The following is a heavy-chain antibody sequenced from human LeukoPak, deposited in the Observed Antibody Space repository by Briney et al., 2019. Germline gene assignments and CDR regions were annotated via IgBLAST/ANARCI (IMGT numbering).Heavy chain of an antibody. CDR1: GFIFSSYA. D-gene: IGHD6-19*01. CDR3: AKGPRFYNSGEYYFDY. Sequence: GGSLRLSCAGSGFIFSSYAISWVRQAPGKGLEWVSTISGSAATTYYADSVKGRFTISRDNSKNTMYLQMNSLRAEDTAVYYWAKGPRFYNSGEYYFDYWGQGTLVTVSS. V-gene: IGHV3-23*01. J-gene: IGHJ4*02. CDR2: ISGSAATT.